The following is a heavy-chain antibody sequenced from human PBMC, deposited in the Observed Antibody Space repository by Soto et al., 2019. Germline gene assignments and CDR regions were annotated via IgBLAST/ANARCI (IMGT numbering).Heavy chain of an antibody. J-gene: IGHJ4*02. CDR3: ARGRYGDY. V-gene: IGHV1-18*01. CDR1: GYAFTTYG. Sequence: QVHLVQSGAEVKKPGASVKVSCKGSGYAFTTYGITWVRQAPGQGLEWMGWISAHNGNTNYAQKLQGTVTVTRDTSPSTAYKELRSLRSDATAVYYCARGRYGDYWGQGARVTVSS. D-gene: IGHD1-1*01. CDR2: ISAHNGNT.